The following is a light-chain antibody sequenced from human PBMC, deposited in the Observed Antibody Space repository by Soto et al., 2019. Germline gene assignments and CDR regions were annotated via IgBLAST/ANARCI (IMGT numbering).Light chain of an antibody. CDR2: GAS. CDR3: QQYGSSPPTYT. J-gene: IGKJ2*01. Sequence: EIVLTQSPGTLSLSPGERATLSCRASQSVSSSYLAWYQQKPGQATRLLIYGASSRATGIPDRFSGSESGTDFTLTISRLEPEDFAVYYCQQYGSSPPTYTFGQGTKLEIK. CDR1: QSVSSSY. V-gene: IGKV3-20*01.